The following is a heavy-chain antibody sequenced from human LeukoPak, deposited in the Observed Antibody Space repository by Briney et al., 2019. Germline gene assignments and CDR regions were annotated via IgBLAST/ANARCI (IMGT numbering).Heavy chain of an antibody. CDR2: ISWNSGSI. Sequence: PGRSLRLSCAASGFTFDDYAMHWVRQAPGKGLEWVSGISWNSGSIGYADSVKGQFTIPRDNAKNSLYLQMNSLRAEDTASYYCAKGWNDILTGHFDYWGQGTLVTVSS. CDR3: AKGWNDILTGHFDY. V-gene: IGHV3-9*01. J-gene: IGHJ4*02. D-gene: IGHD3-9*01. CDR1: GFTFDDYA.